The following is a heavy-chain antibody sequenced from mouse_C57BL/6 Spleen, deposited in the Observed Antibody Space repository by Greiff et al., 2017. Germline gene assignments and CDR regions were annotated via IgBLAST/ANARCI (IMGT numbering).Heavy chain of an antibody. Sequence: VQLQESGPELVMPGASVQFSCTASGYAFSSYWMHWVKQRPGPGLEWIGRIDPGDGDTNYTAKFKGKATLTADKSSNTAYLQLSSLTSEDSAVYCCARWGCSIDYWGKGTSGTVSS. CDR1: GYAFSSYW. CDR3: ARWGCSIDY. V-gene: IGHV1-82*01. D-gene: IGHD3-1*01. J-gene: IGHJ4*01. CDR2: IDPGDGDT.